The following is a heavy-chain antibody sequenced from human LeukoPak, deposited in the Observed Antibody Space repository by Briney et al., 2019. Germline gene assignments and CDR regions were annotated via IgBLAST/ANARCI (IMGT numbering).Heavy chain of an antibody. CDR3: ARAEADYYDSSGYPDY. D-gene: IGHD3-22*01. Sequence: ASVKVSCKVSGYTLTELSMHWVRQAPGKGLEWMGGFDPEDGETIYAQKFQGRVTMTRDTSTSTVYMELSSLRSEDTAVYYCARAEADYYDSSGYPDYWGQGTLVTVSS. J-gene: IGHJ4*02. CDR1: GYTLTELS. CDR2: FDPEDGET. V-gene: IGHV1-24*01.